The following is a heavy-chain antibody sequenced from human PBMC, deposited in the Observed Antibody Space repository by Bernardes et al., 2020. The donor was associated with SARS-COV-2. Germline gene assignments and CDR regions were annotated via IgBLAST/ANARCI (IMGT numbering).Heavy chain of an antibody. V-gene: IGHV4-34*01. CDR2: INHSGST. CDR3: VKDKGDGSFDY. CDR1: GGSFSGYY. Sequence: SETLSLTCAVYGGSFSGYYWSWIRQPPGKGQEWIGEINHSGSTNYNPSLKSRVTISVDNSKSSLYLEMNGLRVEDTGVYYCVKDKGDGSFDYWGRGTLVTVS. J-gene: IGHJ4*02. D-gene: IGHD3-16*01.